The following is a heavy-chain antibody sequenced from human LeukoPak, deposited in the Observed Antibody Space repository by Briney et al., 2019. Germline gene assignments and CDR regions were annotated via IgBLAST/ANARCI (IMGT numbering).Heavy chain of an antibody. Sequence: PSETLSLTCAVYGGSFSGYYWSWIRQPPGKGLEWIGEINHSGSTNYNPSLKSRVTISVDTSKNQFSLKLSSVTAADTAVYYCARGGGNWNYDYWGQGTLVTVSS. CDR1: GGSFSGYY. CDR2: INHSGST. J-gene: IGHJ4*02. D-gene: IGHD1-7*01. V-gene: IGHV4-34*01. CDR3: ARGGGNWNYDY.